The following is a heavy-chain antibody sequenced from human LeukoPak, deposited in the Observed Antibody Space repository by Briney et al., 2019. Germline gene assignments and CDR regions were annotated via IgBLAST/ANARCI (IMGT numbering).Heavy chain of an antibody. V-gene: IGHV3-7*04. Sequence: GGSLRLSCAASGFTFSSYWMSWVRQAPGKGLEWVANIKKDGGEKYYVDSVKGRFTISRDNAKTSLYLQMTSLRAEDTAVYYCARDKYFDSTTYYPRFDYWGQGSLVTVSS. CDR2: IKKDGGEK. J-gene: IGHJ4*02. CDR1: GFTFSSYW. CDR3: ARDKYFDSTTYYPRFDY. D-gene: IGHD3-22*01.